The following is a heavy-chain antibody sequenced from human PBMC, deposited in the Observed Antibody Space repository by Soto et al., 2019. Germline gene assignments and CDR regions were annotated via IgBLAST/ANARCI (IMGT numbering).Heavy chain of an antibody. D-gene: IGHD1-26*01. J-gene: IGHJ6*02. Sequence: ASVKVSCKASGYTFTSYGISWVRQAPGQGLEWMGWISAYNGNTNYAQKLQGRVTMTTDTSTSTAYMELRSLRPDDTAVYYCASKSELFYYYGMDVWGQGTTVTVSS. V-gene: IGHV1-18*04. CDR3: ASKSELFYYYGMDV. CDR1: GYTFTSYG. CDR2: ISAYNGNT.